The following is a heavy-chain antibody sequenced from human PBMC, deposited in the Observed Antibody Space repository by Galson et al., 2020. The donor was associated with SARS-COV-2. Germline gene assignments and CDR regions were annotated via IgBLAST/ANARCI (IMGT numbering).Heavy chain of an antibody. CDR1: GDSITNYY. CDR2: IYYRGST. D-gene: IGHD3-10*01. J-gene: IGHJ5*02. V-gene: IGHV4-59*01. CDR3: ARRYSYGSGTYFWFDP. Sequence: SETLSLTCSVSGDSITNYYWSWIRQPPGKGLEWIGYIYYRGSTYYNPSLKSRISISIDTSKTQFSLKLTSVTAADTAVYYCARRYSYGSGTYFWFDPWGQGTLVAVSS.